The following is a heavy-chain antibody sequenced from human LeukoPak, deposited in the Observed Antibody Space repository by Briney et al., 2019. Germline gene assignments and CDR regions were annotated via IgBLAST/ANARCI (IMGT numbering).Heavy chain of an antibody. CDR1: GYTFTSYD. V-gene: IGHV1-8*01. CDR2: MNPNSGNT. Sequence: REASVKVSCKASGYTFTSYDINWVRQATGQGLEWMGWMNPNSGNTGYAQKFQGRVTMTRNTSISTAYMELSRLRSDDTAVYYCARGENPLNFHIAIIDYWGQGTLVTVSS. CDR3: ARGENPLNFHIAIIDY. J-gene: IGHJ4*02. D-gene: IGHD6-13*01.